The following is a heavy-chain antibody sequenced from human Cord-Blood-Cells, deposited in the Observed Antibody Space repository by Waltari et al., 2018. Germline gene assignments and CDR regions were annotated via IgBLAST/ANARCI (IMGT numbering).Heavy chain of an antibody. D-gene: IGHD1-20*01. CDR3: AINITWAFDI. V-gene: IGHV1-69*01. J-gene: IGHJ3*02. CDR1: GSTLTSYA. Sequence: HGSFVKVSCQAPGSTLTSYAIRWVRQAPGQGLEWMGGIIPIFGTANYAQKFQGRVTITADESTSTAYMELSSLRSEDTAVYYCAINITWAFDIWGQGTMVTVSS. CDR2: IIPIFGTA.